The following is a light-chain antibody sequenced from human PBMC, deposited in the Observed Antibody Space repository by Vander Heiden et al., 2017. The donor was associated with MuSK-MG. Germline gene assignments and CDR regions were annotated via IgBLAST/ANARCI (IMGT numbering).Light chain of an antibody. CDR2: AAS. CDR1: QSVNRN. CDR3: QQENYWPYT. V-gene: IGKV3-15*01. Sequence: EVVMTQSPATLSVSPGERVTLSCRASQSVNRNLAWYQQKPGQAPRLLIYAASTRASGIPARFSGSGSGTEFSLTITRLQSEDFAVYYCQQENYWPYTFGQGTKLESK. J-gene: IGKJ2*01.